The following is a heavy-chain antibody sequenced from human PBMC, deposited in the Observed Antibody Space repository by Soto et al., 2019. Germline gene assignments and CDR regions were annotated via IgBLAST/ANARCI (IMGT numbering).Heavy chain of an antibody. CDR1: GGTFSTYA. CDR2: IIPLFGTA. J-gene: IGHJ6*02. D-gene: IGHD2-21*01. Sequence: QIQLVQSGAEVKKPGSSVKVSCKASGGTFSTYAISWVRQAPGQGLQWMGGIIPLFGTANYAQRLQGRLTRTADKSTSTAYIELSSLRSEDTAVYYCASGGGVGVATPPYYYAMDFWGQGTTVTVSS. CDR3: ASGGGVGVATPPYYYAMDF. V-gene: IGHV1-69*06.